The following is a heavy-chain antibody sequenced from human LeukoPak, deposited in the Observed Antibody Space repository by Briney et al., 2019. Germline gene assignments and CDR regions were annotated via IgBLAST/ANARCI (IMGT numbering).Heavy chain of an antibody. D-gene: IGHD4-23*01. J-gene: IGHJ4*02. CDR2: ISYDGSTK. CDR3: ATSLRPGGGNSFLLDY. V-gene: IGHV3-30*03. Sequence: PGGSLRLSCAASGFTFSRFGMHWVRQAPGKGLEWVAVISYDGSTKYYADSVKGRFTISRDNSKNTLYPQMNSLTVHDTAVYYCATSLRPGGGNSFLLDYWGQGILVTVSS. CDR1: GFTFSRFG.